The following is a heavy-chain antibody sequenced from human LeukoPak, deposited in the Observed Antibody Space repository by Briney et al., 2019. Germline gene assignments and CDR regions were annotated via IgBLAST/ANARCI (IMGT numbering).Heavy chain of an antibody. CDR2: IWYDGSNE. V-gene: IGHV3-33*01. J-gene: IGHJ4*02. Sequence: PGGSLRLSCAASGFTFSTYGMHWVRQAPGKGLEWVAVIWYDGSNEYYADSVKGRFTISRDNSKNTLYLQMNSLRAEDTAVYYCARDGITMFRGVLDYWGQGTLVTVSS. CDR3: ARDGITMFRGVLDY. D-gene: IGHD3-10*01. CDR1: GFTFSTYG.